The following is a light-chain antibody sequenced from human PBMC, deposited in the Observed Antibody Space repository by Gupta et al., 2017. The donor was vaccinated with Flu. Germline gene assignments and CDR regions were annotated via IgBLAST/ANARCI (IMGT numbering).Light chain of an antibody. CDR2: LGS. CDR3: MQALQTPQVNSAMYT. J-gene: IGKJ2*01. Sequence: DIVMTQSPLSLPVTPGEPASISCRSSQSLLHSNGYNYLDWYLQKPGQSPQLLIYLGSNRASGVPDRFSGSGSGTDFTMKISRVEAEDVGGYYCMQALQTPQVNSAMYTFGQGTKLEIK. V-gene: IGKV2-28*01. CDR1: QSLLHSNGYNY.